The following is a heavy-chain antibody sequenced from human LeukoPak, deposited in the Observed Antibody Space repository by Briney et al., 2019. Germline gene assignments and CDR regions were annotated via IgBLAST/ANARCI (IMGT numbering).Heavy chain of an antibody. Sequence: PSETLSLTCTVSGGSVSSGSNYWSWIRQPPGKGLEWNGLEWIGYIHANGDTKYNPSLNSRVTISLDSSRSQLSLNLRSLTAADTALYFCAGYDHSNYLAYWGQGILVTFSS. CDR2: IHANGDT. V-gene: IGHV4-61*01. J-gene: IGHJ4*02. CDR1: GGSVSSGSNY. CDR3: AGYDHSNYLAY. D-gene: IGHD4-11*01.